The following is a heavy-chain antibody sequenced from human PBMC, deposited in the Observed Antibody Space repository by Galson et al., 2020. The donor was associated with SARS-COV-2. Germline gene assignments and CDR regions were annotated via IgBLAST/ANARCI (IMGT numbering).Heavy chain of an antibody. Sequence: GESLKISCAASGFTFSSYAMSWVRQAPGKGLEWVSAISGSGGSTYYADSVKGRFTISRDNSKNTLYLQMNSLRAEDTAVYYCAKELDSGSYYTFDYCGQGTLVTVSS. CDR2: ISGSGGST. D-gene: IGHD1-26*01. V-gene: IGHV3-23*01. J-gene: IGHJ4*02. CDR1: GFTFSSYA. CDR3: AKELDSGSYYTFDY.